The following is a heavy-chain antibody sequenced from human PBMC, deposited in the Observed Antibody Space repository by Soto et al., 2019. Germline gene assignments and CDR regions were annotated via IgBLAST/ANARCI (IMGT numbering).Heavy chain of an antibody. CDR2: INPSGGST. J-gene: IGHJ4*02. CDR3: ARDIVATISRESRAPDY. V-gene: IGHV1-46*03. Sequence: ASVKVSCKASGYTFTSYYMHWVRQAPGQGLEWMGIINPSGGSTSYAQKFQGRVTMTRDTSTSTVYMELSSLRSEDTAVYYCARDIVATISRESRAPDYWGQGTLVTVSS. CDR1: GYTFTSYY. D-gene: IGHD5-12*01.